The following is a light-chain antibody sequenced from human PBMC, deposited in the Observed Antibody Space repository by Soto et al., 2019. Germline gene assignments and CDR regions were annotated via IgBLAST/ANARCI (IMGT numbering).Light chain of an antibody. CDR3: QHYNSYSEA. V-gene: IGKV1-5*03. Sequence: IQMTQSPSTLSGSVGDRVTITCRASQTISSWLAWYQQKPGKAPKLLIYKASTLKSGVPSRFSVSGSGTEFTLTISCLKHDDCATYYCQHYNSYSEAFCQGTKVDIK. J-gene: IGKJ1*01. CDR1: QTISSW. CDR2: KAS.